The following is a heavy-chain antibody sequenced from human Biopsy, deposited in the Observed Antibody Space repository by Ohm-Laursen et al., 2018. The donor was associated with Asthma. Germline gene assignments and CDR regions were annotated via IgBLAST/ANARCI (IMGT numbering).Heavy chain of an antibody. J-gene: IGHJ6*02. Sequence: ASVKVSCKTSGYTFNSAGITWVRQAPGQGLEWMGWISVYNGNTKVAQKLQDRVTVTTDTSTSTAYMELRSLRSDDTAVYFCARAVDYSHYYGIDVWGQGTTVTVS. V-gene: IGHV1-18*01. CDR3: ARAVDYSHYYGIDV. D-gene: IGHD3-10*01. CDR2: ISVYNGNT. CDR1: GYTFNSAG.